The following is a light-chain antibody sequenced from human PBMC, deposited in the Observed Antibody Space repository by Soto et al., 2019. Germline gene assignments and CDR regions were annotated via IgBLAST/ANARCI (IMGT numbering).Light chain of an antibody. V-gene: IGKV1-5*03. CDR2: KAS. CDR3: QQYNSWTLT. Sequence: DIQMTQSPSTVSASVGDRVTITCRASQSFSSWLAWYQQKPGKASKLLIYKASSLESGVPSRFSGSGSGTEFTLTISSLQPDDFATYYCQQYNSWTLTFGGGTKVEI. J-gene: IGKJ4*01. CDR1: QSFSSW.